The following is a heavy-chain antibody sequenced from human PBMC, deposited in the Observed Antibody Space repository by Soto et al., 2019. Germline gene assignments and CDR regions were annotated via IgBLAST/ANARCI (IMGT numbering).Heavy chain of an antibody. CDR1: GGSISNYY. CDR3: ARDQFATRF. CDR2: IYYSGST. Sequence: SETLSLTCTVSGGSISNYYWTWIRQPPGKGLEWIGNIYYSGSTKYNPSLKSRLTISVDTSKNQFSLKLKSVTAADTAVYYCARDQFATRFWGQGTLVTVSS. D-gene: IGHD3-16*01. J-gene: IGHJ4*02. V-gene: IGHV4-59*01.